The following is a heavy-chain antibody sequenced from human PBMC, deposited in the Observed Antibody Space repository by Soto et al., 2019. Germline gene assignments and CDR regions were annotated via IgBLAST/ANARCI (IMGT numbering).Heavy chain of an antibody. CDR2: ISRNGGST. J-gene: IGHJ4*02. V-gene: IGHV3-64*01. CDR1: GFTFSSYA. D-gene: IGHD1-20*01. CDR3: AREDNWNFDY. Sequence: GGSLRLSCAASGFTFSSYAMHWVRQAPGKGLEYVSAISRNGGSTYYANSVKGRFTISRDNSKNTLYLQMGSLRAEDMAVYYCAREDNWNFDYWGQGTLVTVSS.